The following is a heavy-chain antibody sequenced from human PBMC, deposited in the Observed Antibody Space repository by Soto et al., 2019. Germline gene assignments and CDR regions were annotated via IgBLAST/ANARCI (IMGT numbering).Heavy chain of an antibody. CDR2: IKGNIDGATT. CDR1: GVDSNKDW. D-gene: IGHD3-22*01. Sequence: VKLVESGGGSAKPGESLRLSCALSGVDSNKDWLSWVRQAPGKGLEWVGRIKGNIDGATTDYAPPVNGRFNVFRDDSKNTLYLQMNSLKAEDSAMYFCVKESFYDTSGPEQRVFDVWGQGTMLAV. V-gene: IGHV3-15*01. J-gene: IGHJ3*01. CDR3: VKESFYDTSGPEQRVFDV.